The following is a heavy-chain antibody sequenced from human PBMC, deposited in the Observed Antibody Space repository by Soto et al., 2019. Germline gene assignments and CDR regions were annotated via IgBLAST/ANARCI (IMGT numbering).Heavy chain of an antibody. CDR3: ARMRGPMGYGDYFDY. J-gene: IGHJ4*02. CDR1: GYTFTSYG. V-gene: IGHV1-18*01. D-gene: IGHD4-17*01. Sequence: GASVKVSCKASGYTFTSYGISWVRQAPGQGLEWMGWISAYNGNTNYAQKLQGRVTMTTDTSTSTAYMELRSLRSDDTAVYYCARMRGPMGYGDYFDYWGQGTRVTVSS. CDR2: ISAYNGNT.